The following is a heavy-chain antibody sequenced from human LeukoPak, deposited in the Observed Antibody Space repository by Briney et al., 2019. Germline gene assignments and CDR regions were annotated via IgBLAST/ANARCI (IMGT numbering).Heavy chain of an antibody. CDR1: GYTFTSYD. D-gene: IGHD3-22*01. V-gene: IGHV1-8*01. CDR3: ARGPTMIVVVITGTYYFDY. Sequence: ASVKVSCKASGYTFTSYDINWVRQATGQGLEWMGWMNPSSGNTGYAQKFQGRVTMTRNTSISTAYMELSSLRSEDTAVYYCARGPTMIVVVITGTYYFDYWGQGTLVTVSS. J-gene: IGHJ4*02. CDR2: MNPSSGNT.